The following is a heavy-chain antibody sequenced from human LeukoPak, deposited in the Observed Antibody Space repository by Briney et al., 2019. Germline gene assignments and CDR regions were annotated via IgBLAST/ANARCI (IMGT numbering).Heavy chain of an antibody. CDR2: ISSISNHI. V-gene: IGHV3-21*06. Sequence: GGSLRLSCAASGFTFSGHSMKWVRQTPGKGLEWVSSISSISNHIYYADSVKGRFTISRDNAKNSVYLQMNSLRAEDTAVYYCARVDGYNSGWLIDSWGQGTLVIVSP. J-gene: IGHJ4*02. D-gene: IGHD6-19*01. CDR3: ARVDGYNSGWLIDS. CDR1: GFTFSGHS.